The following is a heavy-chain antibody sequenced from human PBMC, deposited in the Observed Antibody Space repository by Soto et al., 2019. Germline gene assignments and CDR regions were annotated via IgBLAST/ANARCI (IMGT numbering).Heavy chain of an antibody. V-gene: IGHV1-18*01. CDR3: AGGGTPIDY. CDR2: ISAYNGNT. J-gene: IGHJ4*02. D-gene: IGHD3-16*01. CDR1: GYTFTNFG. Sequence: QVQLVQSGAEVKKPGASVKVSCKASGYTFTNFGISWVRQAPGQGLEWMGWISAYNGNTNYAQKFQGRVTMTTDTSTRTAYMEVRSLGFDGTAVYYCAGGGTPIDYWGQGTLVTVSS.